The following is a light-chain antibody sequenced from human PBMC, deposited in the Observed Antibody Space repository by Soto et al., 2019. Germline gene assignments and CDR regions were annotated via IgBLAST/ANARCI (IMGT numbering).Light chain of an antibody. CDR3: QQYGSSPTWT. CDR2: GAY. J-gene: IGKJ1*01. Sequence: EIVLTQSPATLSLSVGDRVTLSCRASQSVSSYLAWYQHKPGQAPRLLIYGAYSRATGIPDTLSGSGSGTDFTLTISSLEPQDLAVYYCQQYGSSPTWTFGQGTKVDIK. CDR1: QSVSSY. V-gene: IGKV3-20*01.